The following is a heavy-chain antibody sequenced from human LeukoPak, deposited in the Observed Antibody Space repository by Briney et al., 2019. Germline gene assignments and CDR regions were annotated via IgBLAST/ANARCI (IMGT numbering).Heavy chain of an antibody. V-gene: IGHV4-39*07. J-gene: IGHJ4*02. D-gene: IGHD6-13*01. CDR3: ARVNKQQLVVPN. CDR1: GGSISSSSYY. Sequence: SETLSLTCTVSGGSISSSSYYWGWIRQPPGKGLEWIGSIYYSGSTYYNPSLKSRVTISVDTSKNQFSLKLSSVTAADTAVYYCARVNKQQLVVPNWGQGTLVTVSS. CDR2: IYYSGST.